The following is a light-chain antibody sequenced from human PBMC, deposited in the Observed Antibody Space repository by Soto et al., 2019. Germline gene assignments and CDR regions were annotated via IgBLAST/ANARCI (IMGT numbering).Light chain of an antibody. Sequence: DIVMTQSPDSLAVSLGERASINCKSSPSLLYNSNNKNYLVWYQQKPGQPPKLLIYWASTRESGVPDRFSGSGSGTDFTLTISSLQAEDVAVYYCQQYYNTPLTFGGGTKVEIK. CDR2: WAS. V-gene: IGKV4-1*01. J-gene: IGKJ4*01. CDR1: PSLLYNSNNKNY. CDR3: QQYYNTPLT.